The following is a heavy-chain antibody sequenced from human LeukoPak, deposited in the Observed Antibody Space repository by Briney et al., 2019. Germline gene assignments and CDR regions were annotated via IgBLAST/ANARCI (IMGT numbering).Heavy chain of an antibody. CDR1: GFTVSNTY. Sequence: GGSLRLSCAASGFTVSNTYMSWVRQAPGKGLEWVSVIYSGGNTYYADSVKGRFTISRDNSKNTLYLQMNSLRAEDTAVYFCARVIAMAGKDYLDYWGQGTLVTVSS. D-gene: IGHD6-19*01. CDR2: IYSGGNT. J-gene: IGHJ4*02. V-gene: IGHV3-53*01. CDR3: ARVIAMAGKDYLDY.